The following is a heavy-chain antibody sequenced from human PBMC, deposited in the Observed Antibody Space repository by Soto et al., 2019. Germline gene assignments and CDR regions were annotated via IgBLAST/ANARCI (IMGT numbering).Heavy chain of an antibody. Sequence: SVKVSCKASGGTFISYAIIWVRQAPGQGLEWMGGIIPIFGTANYAQKFQGRVTITADESTSTAYMELSSLRSEDTAVYYCARPRIASAYYFEYWGQGTLVTVSS. CDR2: IIPIFGTA. CDR1: GGTFISYA. D-gene: IGHD6-13*01. CDR3: ARPRIASAYYFEY. J-gene: IGHJ4*02. V-gene: IGHV1-69*01.